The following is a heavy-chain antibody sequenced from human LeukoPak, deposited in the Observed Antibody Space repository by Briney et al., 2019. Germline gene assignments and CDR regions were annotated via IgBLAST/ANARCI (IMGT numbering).Heavy chain of an antibody. V-gene: IGHV1-18*01. J-gene: IGHJ4*02. CDR3: ARDQVPGMATICDY. CDR1: GYTFTSYG. D-gene: IGHD5-24*01. Sequence: ASVKVSCKASGYTFTSYGISWVRQAPGQGLEWMGWISAYNGNTNYAQKFQGRVTMTRDTSTSTVYMELSSLRSEDTAVYYCARDQVPGMATICDYWGQGTLVTVSS. CDR2: ISAYNGNT.